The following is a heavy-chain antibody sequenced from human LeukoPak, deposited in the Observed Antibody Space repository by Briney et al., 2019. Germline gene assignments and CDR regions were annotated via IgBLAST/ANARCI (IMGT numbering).Heavy chain of an antibody. CDR3: AGVRYFDWLVFDY. V-gene: IGHV4-59*01. Sequence: PSETLSLTCTVSGGSISSYYWSWIRQPPGKGLEWIGYIYYSGSTNYNPSLKSRVTISVDTSKNQFSLKLSSVTAADTAVYYSAGVRYFDWLVFDYWGQGTLVTVSS. J-gene: IGHJ4*02. D-gene: IGHD3-9*01. CDR1: GGSISSYY. CDR2: IYYSGST.